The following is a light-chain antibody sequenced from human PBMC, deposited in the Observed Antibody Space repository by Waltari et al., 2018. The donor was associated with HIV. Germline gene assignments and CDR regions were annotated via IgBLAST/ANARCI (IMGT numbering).Light chain of an antibody. V-gene: IGLV3-1*01. Sequence: SYELTQPPSVSASPGQPASITFSGAILWDKYACWYQQKPGQSPVLVIYQDGKRPSGIPERFSGSNSGNTATLTISGTQAMDEADYYCQAWDSSTYVFGTGTKVTVL. CDR1: ILWDKY. CDR2: QDG. CDR3: QAWDSSTYV. J-gene: IGLJ1*01.